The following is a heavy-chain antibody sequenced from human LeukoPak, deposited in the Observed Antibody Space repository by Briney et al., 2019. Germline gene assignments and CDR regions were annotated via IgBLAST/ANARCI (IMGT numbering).Heavy chain of an antibody. CDR3: ARGQVYSSGWYPIYYYYGMDV. CDR1: GFTFSSYA. D-gene: IGHD6-19*01. J-gene: IGHJ6*02. V-gene: IGHV3-30-3*01. CDR2: ISYDGSNK. Sequence: GRSLRLSCAASGFTFSSYAMHWVRQAPGKGLEWVAVISYDGSNKYYADSVKGRFTISRDNSKNTLYLQMNSLRAEDTAVYYCARGQVYSSGWYPIYYYYGMDVWGQGTTVTVSS.